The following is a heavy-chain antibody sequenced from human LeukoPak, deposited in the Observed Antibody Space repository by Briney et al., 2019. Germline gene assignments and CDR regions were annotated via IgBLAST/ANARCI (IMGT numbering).Heavy chain of an antibody. Sequence: GGSLILSCTSSCSPFDYYAMSWVRPAPGKGLEWVGFIRIKAYGGTTEYAGSVKGRFTISRDDSKSIAYLQMNSLKTEDTAVYYCTRGSCSNGVCYHFDYWGQGTLVTVSS. D-gene: IGHD2-8*01. V-gene: IGHV3-49*04. CDR2: IRIKAYGGTT. J-gene: IGHJ4*02. CDR3: TRGSCSNGVCYHFDY. CDR1: CSPFDYYA.